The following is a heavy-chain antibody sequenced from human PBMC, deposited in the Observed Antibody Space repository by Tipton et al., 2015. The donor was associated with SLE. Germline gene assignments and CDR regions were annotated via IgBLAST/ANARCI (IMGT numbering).Heavy chain of an antibody. J-gene: IGHJ4*02. D-gene: IGHD5-18*01. CDR2: IYYSGST. CDR1: GGSISGYY. V-gene: IGHV4-59*01. CDR3: ASMGRGYSYGTVYY. Sequence: TLSLTCTVSGGSISGYYWSWIRQPPGKGLEWIGYIYYSGSTNYNPSLKSRVTISVDTSKNQFSLKLSSVTAADTAVYYCASMGRGYSYGTVYYWGQGTLVTVSS.